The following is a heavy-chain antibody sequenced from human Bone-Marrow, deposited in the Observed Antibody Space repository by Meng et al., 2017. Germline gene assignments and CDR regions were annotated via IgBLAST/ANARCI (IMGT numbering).Heavy chain of an antibody. V-gene: IGHV4-61*02. CDR1: GGSISSGNYY. D-gene: IGHD1-26*01. CDR3: ARDPRRGSYSNGDY. Sequence: LRLSCTVSGGSISSGNYYWSWIRQPAGKGLEWIGRIYASGSTNYNPSLKSRVTISVDTSKNQFSLKLSSVTAADTAVYCCARDPRRGSYSNGDYWGQGTLVTVSS. CDR2: IYASGST. J-gene: IGHJ4*02.